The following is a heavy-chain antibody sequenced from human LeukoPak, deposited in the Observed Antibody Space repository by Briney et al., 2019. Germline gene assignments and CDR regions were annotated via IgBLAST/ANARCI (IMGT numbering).Heavy chain of an antibody. D-gene: IGHD1-26*01. V-gene: IGHV3-64*01. Sequence: GGSLGLSCAASGFIFSNYAMHWVRQAPGKGLEYVSGISSNGESTYYANSVKGRFTISRDNSKNTLYLQMGSLRAEDMAVYYCAKTSGSGGYYYYYMDVWGKGTTVTVSS. CDR3: AKTSGSGGYYYYYMDV. CDR2: ISSNGEST. CDR1: GFIFSNYA. J-gene: IGHJ6*03.